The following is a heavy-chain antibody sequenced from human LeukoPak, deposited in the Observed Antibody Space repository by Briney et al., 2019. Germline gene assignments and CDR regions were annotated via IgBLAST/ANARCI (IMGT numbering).Heavy chain of an antibody. Sequence: GGPLRLSCAASGFTFSSYGMHWVRQAPGKGLEWVAVISYDGSNKYYADSVKGRFTISRDNSKNTLYLQMNSLRAEDTAVYYCAKLRSSGGERDYWGQGTLVTVSS. J-gene: IGHJ4*02. CDR3: AKLRSSGGERDY. V-gene: IGHV3-30*18. CDR2: ISYDGSNK. CDR1: GFTFSSYG. D-gene: IGHD6-19*01.